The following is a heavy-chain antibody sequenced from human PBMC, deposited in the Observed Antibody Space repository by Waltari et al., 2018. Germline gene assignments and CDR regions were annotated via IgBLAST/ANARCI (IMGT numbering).Heavy chain of an antibody. J-gene: IGHJ3*02. CDR2: IRYDGSNP. D-gene: IGHD6-19*01. V-gene: IGHV3-30*02. Sequence: QVHLVESGGGVVQPAGSLTLSCAVSGFTFSTYAMHWVRQAPGKGLEWVAFIRYDGSNPYYAESLKGRFTISRDNSKNTLYLQMNGLRPEDTAVYYCAKDQGSGWYADGFDIWGQGTLVTVSS. CDR1: GFTFSTYA. CDR3: AKDQGSGWYADGFDI.